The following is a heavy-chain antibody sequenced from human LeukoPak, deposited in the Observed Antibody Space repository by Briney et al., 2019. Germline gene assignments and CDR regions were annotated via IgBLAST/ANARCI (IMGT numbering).Heavy chain of an antibody. CDR3: ARDCLYHHACDAFDI. CDR2: IIPIFGTA. Sequence: SVKVSCRASGGTFSSYAISWVRQAPGQRLEWMGRIIPIFGTANYAQKFQGRVTITTDESTSTAYMELSSLRSEDTAVYYCARDCLYHHACDAFDIWGQGTMVTVSS. J-gene: IGHJ3*02. D-gene: IGHD1-14*01. CDR1: GGTFSSYA. V-gene: IGHV1-69*05.